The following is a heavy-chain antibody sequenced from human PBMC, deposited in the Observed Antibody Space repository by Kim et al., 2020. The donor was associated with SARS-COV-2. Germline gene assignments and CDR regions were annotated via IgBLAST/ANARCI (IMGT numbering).Heavy chain of an antibody. CDR3: ARESDAFDI. Sequence: GGSLRLSCVASGFNFSSYVMHWVRQAPGKGLEWVAVTSYDERSKYYADSVKGRFTISRDNSKNVLYLQMNSVRGEDTAVYYCARESDAFDILGQGTMVT. CDR2: TSYDERSK. CDR1: GFNFSSYV. J-gene: IGHJ3*02. V-gene: IGHV3-30*03.